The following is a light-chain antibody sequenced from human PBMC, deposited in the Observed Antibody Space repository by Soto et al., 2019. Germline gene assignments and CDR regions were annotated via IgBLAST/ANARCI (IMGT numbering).Light chain of an antibody. CDR2: GAS. J-gene: IGKJ5*01. CDR3: QQYGSSPRP. Sequence: EIVLTQSPGPPSSPPAPPPPPPRRPPPRVSPPPSARYPQQPGQAPRLLIYGASSRATGIPDRFSGSGSGTDFTLTISRLEPDDFAVYYCQQYGSSPRPFGQGRRLEIK. V-gene: IGKV3-20*01. CDR1: PRVSPPP.